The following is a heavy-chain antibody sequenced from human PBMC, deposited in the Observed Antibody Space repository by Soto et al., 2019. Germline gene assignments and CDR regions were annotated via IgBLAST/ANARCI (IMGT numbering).Heavy chain of an antibody. CDR1: GYTFTSYY. CDR3: AMNYYYDSSGYLPPLYFDY. D-gene: IGHD3-22*01. Sequence: ASVKVSCKASGYTFTSYYMHWVGQAPGQGLEWMGIINPSGGSTSYAQKFQGRVTMTRDTSTSTVYMELSSLRSEDTVVYYFAMNYYYDSSGYLPPLYFDYWGQGTLVTVSS. CDR2: INPSGGST. V-gene: IGHV1-46*01. J-gene: IGHJ4*02.